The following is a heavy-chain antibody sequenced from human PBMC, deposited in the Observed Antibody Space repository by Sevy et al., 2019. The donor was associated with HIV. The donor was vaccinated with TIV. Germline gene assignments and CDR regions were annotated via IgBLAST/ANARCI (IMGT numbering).Heavy chain of an antibody. CDR2: ISSGSSYI. CDR3: ARDRDYYGSGTSDA. D-gene: IGHD3-10*01. Sequence: GGSLRLSCAASGFTFSYYTMNWVRQAPGKGLEWVSYISSGSSYISYTDSVKGRFTISRDNAKNSLYLQMNSLRPEDTAMYFCARDRDYYGSGTSDAWGQGTTVTVSS. V-gene: IGHV3-21*06. CDR1: GFTFSYYT. J-gene: IGHJ6*02.